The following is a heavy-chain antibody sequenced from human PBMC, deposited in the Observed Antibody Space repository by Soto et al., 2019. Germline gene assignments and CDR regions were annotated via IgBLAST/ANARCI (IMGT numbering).Heavy chain of an antibody. CDR1: GYTFTSYY. Sequence: ASVKVSCKASGYTFTSYYMHWVRQAPGQGLEWMGIINPSGGSTSYAQKFQGRVTMTRDTSTSTVYMELSSLRSEDTAVYYCARDQYSSHHTYYYYGMDVWGQGTTVTVSS. CDR3: ARDQYSSHHTYYYYGMDV. D-gene: IGHD6-6*01. J-gene: IGHJ6*02. V-gene: IGHV1-46*01. CDR2: INPSGGST.